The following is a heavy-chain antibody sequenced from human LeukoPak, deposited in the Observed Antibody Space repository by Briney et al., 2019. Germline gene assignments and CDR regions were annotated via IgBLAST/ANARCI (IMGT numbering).Heavy chain of an antibody. J-gene: IGHJ6*03. CDR3: ARLKFYDSTGYNPGYYMDV. CDR1: GGSIINYY. CDR2: IYITGSP. D-gene: IGHD3-22*01. Sequence: SETLSLTCTVSGGSIINYYWSWIRQSAGKGLEWVGHIYITGSPNYSPSLKSRLTMSVDTSRSQFSLKLRSVAAADTAVYYCARLKFYDSTGYNPGYYMDVWGKGITVTVSS. V-gene: IGHV4-4*07.